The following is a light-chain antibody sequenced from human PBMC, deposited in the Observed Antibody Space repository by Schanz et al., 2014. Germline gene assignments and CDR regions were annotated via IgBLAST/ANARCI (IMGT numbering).Light chain of an antibody. CDR2: GAS. V-gene: IGKV3-20*01. J-gene: IGKJ2*01. Sequence: EIVLTQSPATLSLSPGERATLSCRASQSVSSYLAWYQQKPGQAPRLLIYGASSRATGIPARFSGRGSGTDFTLTISSLEPEDFVVYFCQQYGSSPYTFGQGTKLEIK. CDR3: QQYGSSPYT. CDR1: QSVSSY.